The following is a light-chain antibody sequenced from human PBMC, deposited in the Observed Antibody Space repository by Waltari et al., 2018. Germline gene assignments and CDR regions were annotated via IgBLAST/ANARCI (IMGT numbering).Light chain of an antibody. J-gene: IGKJ1*01. CDR1: QRVSRA. Sequence: EIVLTQSPGTLSLSPGERATLACRASQRVSRALGWYQQKPGQAPRLLIYGAYTRAAGVPDRFSGSGSGTDFSLTISRLDPEDFAVYYCQHNVKLPVTFGQGTKVEI. CDR3: QHNVKLPVT. CDR2: GAY. V-gene: IGKV3-20*01.